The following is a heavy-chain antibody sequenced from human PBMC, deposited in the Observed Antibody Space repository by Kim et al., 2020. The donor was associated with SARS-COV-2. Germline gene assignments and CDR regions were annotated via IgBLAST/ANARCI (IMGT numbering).Heavy chain of an antibody. CDR3: AKIGGGG. J-gene: IGHJ4*02. Sequence: GGSTKSYADSVKGRFTISRDNPKNTLYLQMNSLRAEDTAVYYCAKIGGGGWGQGTLVTVSS. D-gene: IGHD3-16*01. V-gene: IGHV3-23*01. CDR2: GGST.